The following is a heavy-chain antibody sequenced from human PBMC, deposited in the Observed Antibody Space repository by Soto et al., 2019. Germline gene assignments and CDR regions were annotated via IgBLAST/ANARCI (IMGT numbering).Heavy chain of an antibody. CDR3: ARERDGYDWNDY. D-gene: IGHD5-12*01. J-gene: IGHJ4*02. CDR1: GFTFSSYA. Sequence: QVQLVESGGGVVQPGRSLRLSCAASGFTFSSYAMHWVRQAPGKGLEWVAVISYDGSNKYYADSVKGRFTISRDHSKNTLCLQRNSLRDEDTAVYYGARERDGYDWNDYWGQGTLVTVSA. CDR2: ISYDGSNK. V-gene: IGHV3-30-3*01.